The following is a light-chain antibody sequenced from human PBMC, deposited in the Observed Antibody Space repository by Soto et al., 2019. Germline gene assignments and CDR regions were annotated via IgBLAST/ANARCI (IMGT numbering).Light chain of an antibody. CDR3: QQDKDWPPFT. V-gene: IGKV3-15*01. Sequence: EIVMTQSPATLSVSPGERATLSCRASQTVSSNLAWYQQKPGQAPRLLIHGASTRAAGIPARFSGSGSGTEFTLTISSLQSEDFAVYYCQQDKDWPPFTVGPGTRVDI. CDR2: GAS. J-gene: IGKJ3*01. CDR1: QTVSSN.